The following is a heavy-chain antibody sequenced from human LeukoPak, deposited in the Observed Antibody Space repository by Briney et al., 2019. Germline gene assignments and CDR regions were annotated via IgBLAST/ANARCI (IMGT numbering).Heavy chain of an antibody. CDR3: ARDVSTSATWELDY. V-gene: IGHV1-2*02. J-gene: IGHJ4*02. D-gene: IGHD6-25*01. CDR1: GHTFTDSL. Sequence: ASVKASFKASGHTFTDSLLHWVRQAPGQGLEYMGWNDLKSGGTFYPQRFRARVTMTRDTSISIASMDLSRLTSDDTDVYFCARDVSTSATWELDYWGQGTLVTVSS. CDR2: NDLKSGGT.